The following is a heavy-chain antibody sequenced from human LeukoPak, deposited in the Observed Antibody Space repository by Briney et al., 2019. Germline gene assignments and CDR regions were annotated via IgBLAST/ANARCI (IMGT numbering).Heavy chain of an antibody. CDR2: QTANRDAK. J-gene: IGHJ4*02. V-gene: IGHV3-30*04. Sequence: PGGSLRLSCAASGFTVTRYAIHWVRQAPGAGLEWAAIQTANRDAKFYADSVKGRFTLSRDDSQNTVFLQMNSLRAEDTALYYCARDAQSGAHSDLDYWGQGTLVAVSS. CDR3: ARDAQSGAHSDLDY. CDR1: GFTVTRYA. D-gene: IGHD1-26*01.